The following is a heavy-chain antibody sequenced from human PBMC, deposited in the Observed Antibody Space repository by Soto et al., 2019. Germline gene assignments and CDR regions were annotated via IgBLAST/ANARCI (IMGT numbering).Heavy chain of an antibody. D-gene: IGHD3-3*01. CDR1: DGSISSYDW. Sequence: PSETLSLTCVVSDGSISSYDWWTWVRPPPGKGLEWSGKMYHSGGADYSPSLKSRVTISADSSKNHFSLRLTGVTAADTAVYYCATGNVDSMLEYWGQGTQVTVSS. J-gene: IGHJ4*02. CDR2: MYHSGGA. CDR3: ATGNVDSMLEY. V-gene: IGHV4-4*02.